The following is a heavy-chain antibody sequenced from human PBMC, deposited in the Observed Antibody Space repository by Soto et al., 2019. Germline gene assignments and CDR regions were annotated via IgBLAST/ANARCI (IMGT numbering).Heavy chain of an antibody. D-gene: IGHD6-19*01. CDR1: GFSISSYG. CDR3: TTYRAGMTVAGFDY. Sequence: GGSLRLSCAASGFSISSYGMIWVRQAPGKGLEWVSRISNDGSSKNYADSVKGRFTISRDNAKNTLYVQMNSLRAEDTAVYYCTTYRAGMTVAGFDYWGQGTLVTVSS. J-gene: IGHJ4*02. V-gene: IGHV3-74*01. CDR2: ISNDGSSK.